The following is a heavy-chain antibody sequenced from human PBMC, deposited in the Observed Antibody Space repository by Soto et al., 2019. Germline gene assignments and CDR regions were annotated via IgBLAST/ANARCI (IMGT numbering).Heavy chain of an antibody. CDR2: IIPIFGTA. J-gene: IGHJ6*02. Sequence: SVKVSCKASGGTFSSYAISWVRQAPGQGLEWMGGIIPIFGTANYAQKFQGRVTITADESTSTAYMELSSLRSEDTAVYYCANSYGYYYYYGMDVWGQGTTVTVSS. V-gene: IGHV1-69*13. CDR3: ANSYGYYYYYGMDV. CDR1: GGTFSSYA. D-gene: IGHD5-18*01.